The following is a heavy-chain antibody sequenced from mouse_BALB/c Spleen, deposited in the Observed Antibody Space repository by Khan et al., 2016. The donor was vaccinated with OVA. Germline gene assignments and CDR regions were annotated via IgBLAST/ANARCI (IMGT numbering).Heavy chain of an antibody. CDR2: IKYSGST. CDR3: ARSGTISTVVITDFDY. CDR1: GYSITSDYA. Sequence: EVQLQESGPGLVKPSQSLSLTCTVTGYSITSDYAWNWIRQFPGNKLEWMGYIKYSGSTSYNPSLKNRFSITRNTSKNQFFLQLSSVTTEDTATEYCARSGTISTVVITDFDYWGQGTTLTVSS. J-gene: IGHJ2*01. D-gene: IGHD1-1*01. V-gene: IGHV3-2*02.